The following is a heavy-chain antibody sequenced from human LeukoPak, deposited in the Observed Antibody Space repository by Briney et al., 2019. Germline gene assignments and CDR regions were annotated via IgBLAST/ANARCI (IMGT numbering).Heavy chain of an antibody. CDR1: GFSSSSYS. D-gene: IGHD5-24*01. V-gene: IGHV3-48*01. CDR2: ISSSGSTI. Sequence: PGGSLRLSCAASGFSSSSYSMNWVRQAPGKGLEWVSYISSSGSTIYYADSVKGRFTISRDNSKNTLYLQMNSLRADDTAVYYCAKSGYNRFDYWGQGTLVTVSS. CDR3: AKSGYNRFDY. J-gene: IGHJ4*02.